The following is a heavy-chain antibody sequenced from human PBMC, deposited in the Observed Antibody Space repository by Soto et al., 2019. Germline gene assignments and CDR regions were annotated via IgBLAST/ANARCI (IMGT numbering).Heavy chain of an antibody. Sequence: QVQLVESGGGVVQPGRSLRLSCEASGFTFKSYGMHWVRQAPGKGLEWVAVVWYDGTNKKYADSVKGRFNIYRDNSKNTLYLQMDSLRAEDTGIYYCARGGPSSSWYRVEAYLFAYWGQGSLVTVSS. CDR1: GFTFKSYG. J-gene: IGHJ4*02. CDR2: VWYDGTNK. V-gene: IGHV3-33*01. CDR3: ARGGPSSSWYRVEAYLFAY. D-gene: IGHD6-13*01.